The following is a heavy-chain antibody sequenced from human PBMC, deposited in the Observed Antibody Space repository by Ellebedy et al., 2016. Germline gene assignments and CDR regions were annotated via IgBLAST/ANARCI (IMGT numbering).Heavy chain of an antibody. D-gene: IGHD6-6*01. CDR1: GGSFSGYY. Sequence: GSLRLXXAVYGGSFSGYYWSWIRQPPGKGLEWIGEINHSGSTNYNPSLKSRVTISVDTSKNQFSLKLSSVTAADTAVYYCARERGFYSSSMDVWGKGTTVTVSS. J-gene: IGHJ6*04. CDR2: INHSGST. CDR3: ARERGFYSSSMDV. V-gene: IGHV4-34*01.